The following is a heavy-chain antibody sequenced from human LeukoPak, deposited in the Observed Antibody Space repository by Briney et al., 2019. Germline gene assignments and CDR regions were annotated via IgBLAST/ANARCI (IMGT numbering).Heavy chain of an antibody. CDR1: GGSTSSGGYY. CDR3: AKGMSMAIALGSQ. V-gene: IGHV4-31*03. Sequence: SETLSLTCTVSGGSTSSGGYYWSWIRQHPGKGLEWIGYIYYSGSTYYNPSLKSRVTISVDTSKNQFSLKLSSVTAADTAVYYCAKGMSMAIALGSQWGQGTLVTVSS. D-gene: IGHD5-24*01. CDR2: IYYSGST. J-gene: IGHJ4*02.